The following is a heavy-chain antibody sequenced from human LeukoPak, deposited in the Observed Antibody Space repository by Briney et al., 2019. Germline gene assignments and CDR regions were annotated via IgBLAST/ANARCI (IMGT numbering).Heavy chain of an antibody. J-gene: IGHJ4*02. D-gene: IGHD4-23*01. V-gene: IGHV3-53*01. CDR2: IYSGGST. CDR1: GFTVSSNY. CDR3: ARAYYGGNSVGFDY. Sequence: TGGSLRLSCAASGFTVSSNYMNWVRQAPGKGLEWVSVIYSGGSTYYADSVKGRFTISRDNSKNTLYLQMNSLRAEDTAVYYCARAYYGGNSVGFDYWGQGTLVTVSS.